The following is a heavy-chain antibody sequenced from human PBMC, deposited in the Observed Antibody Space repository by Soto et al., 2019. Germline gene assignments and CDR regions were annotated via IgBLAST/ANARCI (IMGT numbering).Heavy chain of an antibody. CDR2: INHSGST. V-gene: IGHV4-34*01. Sequence: QVQLQQWGAGLLKPSETLSLTCAVYGGSFSGYYWSWIRQPPGKGLEWIGEINHSGSTNYNPSLKSRVTISVDTSKNQFPLKLSSVTAADTAVYYCARGSVMITFGGVIVKGNWFDPWGQGTLVTVSS. CDR3: ARGSVMITFGGVIVKGNWFDP. J-gene: IGHJ5*02. CDR1: GGSFSGYY. D-gene: IGHD3-16*02.